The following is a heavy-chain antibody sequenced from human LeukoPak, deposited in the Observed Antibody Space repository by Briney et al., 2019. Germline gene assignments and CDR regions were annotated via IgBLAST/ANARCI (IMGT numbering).Heavy chain of an antibody. CDR2: IYYSGST. V-gene: IGHV4-30-4*08. D-gene: IGHD2-2*02. J-gene: IGHJ3*02. Sequence: PSETLSLTCTVSGGSISSGDYYWSWIRQPPGKGLEWIGYIYYSGSTYYNPSLKSRVTISVDTSKNQFSLKLSSVTAADTAVYYCARGGPIVVVPAAIGWAFDIWGQGTMVTVSS. CDR3: ARGGPIVVVPAAIGWAFDI. CDR1: GGSISSGDYY.